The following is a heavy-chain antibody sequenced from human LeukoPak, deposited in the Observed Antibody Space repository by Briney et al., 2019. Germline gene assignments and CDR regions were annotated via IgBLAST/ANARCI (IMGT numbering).Heavy chain of an antibody. CDR1: GYTLTELS. D-gene: IGHD3-22*01. V-gene: IGHV1-24*01. CDR3: ARGPNYYDSSGFHYRD. J-gene: IGHJ4*02. CDR2: FDPEDGET. Sequence: ASVKVSCKVSGYTLTELSMHWVRQAPGKGLEWMGGFDPEDGETIYAQKFQGRVTMTRDTSISTAYMELSSLRSDDTAVYYCARGPNYYDSSGFHYRDWGQGTLVTVSS.